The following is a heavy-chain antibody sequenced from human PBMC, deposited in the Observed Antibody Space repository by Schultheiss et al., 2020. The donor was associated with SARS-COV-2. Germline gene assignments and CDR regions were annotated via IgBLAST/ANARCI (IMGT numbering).Heavy chain of an antibody. J-gene: IGHJ5*02. CDR3: ARASRNYYGSGSYYANWFDP. V-gene: IGHV4-59*12. Sequence: GSLRLSCAASGFTFSSYAMSWVRQAPGKGLEWIGYIYYSGSTNYNPSLKSRVTISVDTSKNQFSLKLSSVTAADTAVYYCARASRNYYGSGSYYANWFDPWGQGTLVTVSS. CDR2: IYYSGST. CDR1: GFTFSSYA. D-gene: IGHD3-10*01.